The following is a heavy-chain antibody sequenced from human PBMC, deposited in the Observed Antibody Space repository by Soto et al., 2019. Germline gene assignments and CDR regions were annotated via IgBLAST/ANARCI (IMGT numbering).Heavy chain of an antibody. V-gene: IGHV4-30-2*01. J-gene: IGHJ3*02. CDR2: IYHSGST. CDR3: ARVLLTGEADDAFDI. CDR1: GGSISSGGYS. Sequence: QLQLQESGSGLVKPSQTLSLTCAVSGGSISSGGYSWSWIRQPPGKGLEWIGYIYHSGSTYYNPSLKSRVTISVDRSKNQFSLKLSSVTAADTAVYYCARVLLTGEADDAFDIWGQGTMVTVSS. D-gene: IGHD7-27*01.